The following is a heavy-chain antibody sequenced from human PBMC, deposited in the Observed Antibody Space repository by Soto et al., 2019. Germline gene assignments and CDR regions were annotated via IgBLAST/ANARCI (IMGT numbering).Heavy chain of an antibody. Sequence: GGSLRLSCAASGFTFSSYGMHWVRQAPGKGLEWVAVIWYDGSNKYYAESVKGRFTISRDNSKNTLYLQMNNLGAEDTAVYYCARDSHVGSGWQLTADYWGQGTLVTVSS. CDR1: GFTFSSYG. CDR2: IWYDGSNK. CDR3: ARDSHVGSGWQLTADY. V-gene: IGHV3-33*01. J-gene: IGHJ4*02. D-gene: IGHD6-19*01.